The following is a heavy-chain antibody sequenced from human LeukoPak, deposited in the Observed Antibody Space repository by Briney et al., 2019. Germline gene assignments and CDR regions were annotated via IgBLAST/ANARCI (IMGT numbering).Heavy chain of an antibody. Sequence: GGSLRLSCAASGFTVSSNYMSWVRQAPGKGLEWVSVIYSGGSTYYADSVKGRFTISRDNSKNTLYLQMNSLRAEDTAVYYCARATVEMASITFDYWGQGTLVTVSS. CDR1: GFTVSSNY. CDR3: ARATVEMASITFDY. CDR2: IYSGGST. J-gene: IGHJ4*02. D-gene: IGHD5-24*01. V-gene: IGHV3-53*01.